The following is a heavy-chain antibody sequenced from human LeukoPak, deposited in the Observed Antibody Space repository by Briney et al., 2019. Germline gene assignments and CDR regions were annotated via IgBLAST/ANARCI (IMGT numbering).Heavy chain of an antibody. CDR1: GYSFTSYG. D-gene: IGHD5-12*01. CDR3: ARAAATPLYNWFDP. J-gene: IGHJ5*02. CDR2: ISAYNGNT. V-gene: IGHV1-18*01. Sequence: GESLKISCKGSGYSFTSYGISWVRQAPGQGLEWMGWISAYNGNTNYAQKLQGRVTMTTDTSTSTAYMELRSLRSDDTAVYYCARAAATPLYNWFDPWGQGTLVTVSS.